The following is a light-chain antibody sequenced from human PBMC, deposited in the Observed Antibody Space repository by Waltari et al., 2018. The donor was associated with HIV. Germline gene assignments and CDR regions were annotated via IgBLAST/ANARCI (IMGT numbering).Light chain of an antibody. CDR2: WAF. Sequence: DIVITQSPDSLAVSLGERATINCKCRQSALYNANNKNYLAWYQQKPVQPPTLLSYWAFTRKSGVPDRFSASGSGTDFTLTISSLQAEDVALYYCQQYYSVPWTFGQGTKVEIK. CDR3: QQYYSVPWT. CDR1: QSALYNANNKNY. J-gene: IGKJ1*01. V-gene: IGKV4-1*01.